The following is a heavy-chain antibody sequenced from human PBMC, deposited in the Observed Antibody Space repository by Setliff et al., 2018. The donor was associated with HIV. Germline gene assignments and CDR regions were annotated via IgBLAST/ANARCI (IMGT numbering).Heavy chain of an antibody. CDR1: GIIFSDHA. CDR3: SRDGQWLVRAFDI. V-gene: IGHV3-21*01. J-gene: IGHJ3*02. D-gene: IGHD6-19*01. Sequence: LRLSCEVSGIIFSDHAMSWVRQAPGKGLEWVSSISSSSGYINYADSVQGRFTISRDNAKNSLFLQMNSLRAEDTAVYYCSRDGQWLVRAFDIWGQGTMVTVSS. CDR2: ISSSSGYI.